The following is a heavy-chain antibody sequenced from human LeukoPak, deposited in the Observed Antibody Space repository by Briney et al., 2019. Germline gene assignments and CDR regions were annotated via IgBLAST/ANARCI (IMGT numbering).Heavy chain of an antibody. CDR1: GGSINNYY. Sequence: SETLSLTCTVSGGSINNYYWSWIRQPPGKGLEWIGYIYTSGTTNYNPSPKSRVTISVDTSKNQFSLKLSSVTAADTAVYYCARTIAVSGTFLLDYWGQGTLVTVSA. CDR3: ARTIAVSGTFLLDY. V-gene: IGHV4-4*09. D-gene: IGHD6-19*01. J-gene: IGHJ4*02. CDR2: IYTSGTT.